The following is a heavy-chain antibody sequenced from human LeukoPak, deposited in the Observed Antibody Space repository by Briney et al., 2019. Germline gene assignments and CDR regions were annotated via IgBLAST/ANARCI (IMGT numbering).Heavy chain of an antibody. CDR3: ARHGPYGDPFDY. CDR2: IYYSGST. Sequence: SETLSLTCTVSGGSISSYYWSWIRQPPGKGLEWRGYIYYSGSTNYNPSLKSRVTISVDTSKNQFSLKLSSVTAADTAVYYCARHGPYGDPFDYWGQGTLVTVSS. J-gene: IGHJ4*02. CDR1: GGSISSYY. V-gene: IGHV4-59*08. D-gene: IGHD4-17*01.